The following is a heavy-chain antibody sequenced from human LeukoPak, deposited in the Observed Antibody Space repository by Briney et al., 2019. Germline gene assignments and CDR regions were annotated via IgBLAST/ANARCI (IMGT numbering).Heavy chain of an antibody. V-gene: IGHV3-11*01. CDR2: ISSSGSTI. Sequence: GGSLRLSCAASGFTFSDYYMSWIRQAPGKGLEWVSYISSSGSTIYYADSVKGQFTISRDNAKNSLYLQMNSLRAEDTAVYYCARRRAPGAFDIWGQGTMVTVSS. J-gene: IGHJ3*02. CDR1: GFTFSDYY. CDR3: ARRRAPGAFDI.